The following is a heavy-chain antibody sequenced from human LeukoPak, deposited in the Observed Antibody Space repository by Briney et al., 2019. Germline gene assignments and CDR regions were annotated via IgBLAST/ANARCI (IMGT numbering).Heavy chain of an antibody. Sequence: GGSLRLSCAASAFTFRSYAMSWVRQAPGKGLDWVSSISSGSGYIYYADSVKGRFTISRDNAKNSLYLQMNSLRAEDTAVYYCATDYGGKIWGQGTLVIVSS. V-gene: IGHV3-21*01. CDR1: AFTFRSYA. CDR3: ATDYGGKI. CDR2: ISSGSGYI. D-gene: IGHD4-23*01. J-gene: IGHJ4*02.